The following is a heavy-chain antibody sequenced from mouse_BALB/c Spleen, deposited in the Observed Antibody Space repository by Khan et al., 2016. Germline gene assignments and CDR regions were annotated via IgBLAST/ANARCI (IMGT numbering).Heavy chain of an antibody. CDR1: GFTFRDYA. J-gene: IGHJ2*01. Sequence: EVELVESGGGLVKPGGSLKLSCAASGFTFRDYAMSWVRQTPAKRLEWVASISTGDSTYYGDSVKGRFTISRDIARNILFLQMSSLRSEDTAMFYCAREDYGNYGDYFDYWGQGTTLTVSS. D-gene: IGHD2-1*01. V-gene: IGHV5-6-5*01. CDR3: AREDYGNYGDYFDY. CDR2: ISTGDST.